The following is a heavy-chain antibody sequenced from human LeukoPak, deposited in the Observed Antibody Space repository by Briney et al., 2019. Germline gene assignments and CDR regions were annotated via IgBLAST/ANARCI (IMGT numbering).Heavy chain of an antibody. V-gene: IGHV3-20*04. Sequence: GGSLRLSCAASGFKFDDHGMSWVRQVPGKGLEWVSGLNWNGGRTGYADSVKGRFTISRDNAKNSLYLQMNSLRAEDTAFYYCAKDRSFIGLDIWGQGTMAIVSS. J-gene: IGHJ3*02. CDR2: LNWNGGRT. CDR1: GFKFDDHG. CDR3: AKDRSFIGLDI. D-gene: IGHD1-26*01.